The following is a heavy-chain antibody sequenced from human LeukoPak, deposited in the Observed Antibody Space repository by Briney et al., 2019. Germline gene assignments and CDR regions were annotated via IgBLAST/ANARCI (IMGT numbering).Heavy chain of an antibody. CDR1: GFTFSDYY. V-gene: IGHV3-11*01. Sequence: GGSLRLSCAASGFTFSDYYMSWIRQAPGKGLEWVSAISGSGGSTYYADSVKGRFTISRDNAKNSLFLQMNSLRAEDTAVYYCARARGAGPGAHFDYWGQGTPVIVSS. CDR2: ISGSGGST. CDR3: ARARGAGPGAHFDY. J-gene: IGHJ4*02. D-gene: IGHD3-10*01.